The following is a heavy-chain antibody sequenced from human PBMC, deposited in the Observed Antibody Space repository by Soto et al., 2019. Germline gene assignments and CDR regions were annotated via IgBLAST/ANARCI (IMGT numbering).Heavy chain of an antibody. J-gene: IGHJ4*02. D-gene: IGHD6-19*01. V-gene: IGHV1-2*02. CDR2: INPNSGGT. CDR3: ASAAVTGTAGLYF. CDR1: GYTVSGFY. Sequence: GASVKVSCKASGYTVSGFYMHWERRAPGQGLEWMGWINPNSGGTKSAEKFQGRVTMTRDTSISTAYMDLSRLTSDDTAVYYCASAAVTGTAGLYFWGPGTQVTVSS.